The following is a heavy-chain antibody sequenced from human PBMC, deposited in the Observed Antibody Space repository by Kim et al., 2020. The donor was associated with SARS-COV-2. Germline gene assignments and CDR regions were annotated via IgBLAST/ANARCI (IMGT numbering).Heavy chain of an antibody. CDR3: AHSWAPGP. V-gene: IGHV4-39*01. CDR2: IHTTGNT. D-gene: IGHD1-26*01. Sequence: SETLSLTCTVSGGSISSNGYFWGWVRQPPGKGLEWIGSIHTTGNTYYSPSFRSRVTISVDTANNQLSLKLTSVTAADTAVYYCAHSWAPGPWGQGKLVTVSS. CDR1: GGSISSNGYF. J-gene: IGHJ5*02.